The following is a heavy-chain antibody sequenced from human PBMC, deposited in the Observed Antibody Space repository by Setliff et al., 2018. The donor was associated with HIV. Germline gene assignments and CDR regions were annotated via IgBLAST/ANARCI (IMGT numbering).Heavy chain of an antibody. D-gene: IGHD3-16*01. Sequence: SETLSLTCTVSGDSITSAGYYWSWVRQSAGKELEWIGHIYASGITTYNPSLASRVTISVDTSKTRFSLRLTSVTATDTAAHYCAKGVKWLDPWGQGIPVTVSS. J-gene: IGHJ5*02. CDR2: IYASGIT. V-gene: IGHV4-61*09. CDR1: GDSITSAGYY. CDR3: AKGVKWLDP.